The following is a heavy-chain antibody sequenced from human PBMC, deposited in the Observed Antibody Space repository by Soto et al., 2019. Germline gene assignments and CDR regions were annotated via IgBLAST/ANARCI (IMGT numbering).Heavy chain of an antibody. CDR1: GGSISSGCYY. V-gene: IGHV4-31*03. CDR3: AASCVGCGGFNYYGMDV. Sequence: QVQLQESGPGLVKPSQTLSLTCTVSGGSISSGCYYWSWIRQHPGKGLECIGYIYYSGSTYYNPSLRSRVTISVDTSKNQFSLKLSAVTAADTAVYYCAASCVGCGGFNYYGMDVWGQGTTVTVSS. CDR2: IYYSGST. J-gene: IGHJ6*02. D-gene: IGHD2-21*01.